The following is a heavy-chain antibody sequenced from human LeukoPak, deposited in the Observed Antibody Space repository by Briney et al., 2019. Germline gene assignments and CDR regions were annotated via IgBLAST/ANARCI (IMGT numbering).Heavy chain of an antibody. CDR2: ISYSGVT. J-gene: IGHJ4*02. Sequence: SETLSLTCSVSGYSISSGYYWGFIRQPPGKGLEWIGSISYSGVTYYNPSLKSRVTSSVDTSKNQFSLKLSSMTAADTAVYYCARGRDDSTGYNDYWGQGTLVTVSS. CDR3: ARGRDDSTGYNDY. D-gene: IGHD3-22*01. V-gene: IGHV4-38-2*02. CDR1: GYSISSGYY.